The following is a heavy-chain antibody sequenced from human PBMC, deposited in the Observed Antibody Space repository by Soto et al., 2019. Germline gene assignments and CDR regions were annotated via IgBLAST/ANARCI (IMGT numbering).Heavy chain of an antibody. V-gene: IGHV1-24*01. J-gene: IGHJ4*02. CDR2: FDPEDGET. CDR1: GYTLTELS. D-gene: IGHD6-13*01. Sequence: ASVKVSCKVSGYTLTELSMHWVRQAPGKGLEWMGGFDPEDGETIYAQKFQGRVTMTEDTSTDTAYMELSSLRSEDTAVYYCATAKSRIAAAIIDYWGQGTLVTVSS. CDR3: ATAKSRIAAAIIDY.